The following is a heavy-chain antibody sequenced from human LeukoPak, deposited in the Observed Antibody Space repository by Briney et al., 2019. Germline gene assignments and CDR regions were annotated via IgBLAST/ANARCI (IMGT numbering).Heavy chain of an antibody. J-gene: IGHJ1*01. CDR3: AKDDWNYAYFQH. D-gene: IGHD1-7*01. Sequence: XXRQAPGXGLEWVSAISGSGGSTYYADSVKGRFTISRDNSKNTLYLQMNSLRAEDTAVYYCAKDDWNYAYFQHWGQGTLVTVSS. CDR2: ISGSGGST. V-gene: IGHV3-23*01.